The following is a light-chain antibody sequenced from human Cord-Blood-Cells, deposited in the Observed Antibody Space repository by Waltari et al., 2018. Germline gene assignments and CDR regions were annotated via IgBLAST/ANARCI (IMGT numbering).Light chain of an antibody. CDR2: AAA. J-gene: IGKJ2*01. CDR1: QSISSY. Sequence: DIQMTQSPSSLSASVGDRVTITCRASQSISSYLNWYQQKPGKAPKLLIYAAASLQSGVPSRFSGSGSSTDFTLTISSLQPEDFATYYCQQSYSTPLYTFGQGTKLESK. CDR3: QQSYSTPLYT. V-gene: IGKV1-39*01.